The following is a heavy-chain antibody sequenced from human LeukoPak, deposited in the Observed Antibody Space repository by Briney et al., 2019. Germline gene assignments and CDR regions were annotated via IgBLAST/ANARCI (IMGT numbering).Heavy chain of an antibody. J-gene: IGHJ4*02. CDR3: ARIGGSRVFGDY. V-gene: IGHV4-39*01. D-gene: IGHD2-15*01. CDR2: IYYSGT. CDR1: GVSISSDGYY. Sequence: AETLSLTCTFSGVSISSDGYYWGWVRQPPGKGLEWIVTIYYSGTYYNPSLKSRVTVSVDTSKNQFSLKLSSVTAADTAMYYCARIGGSRVFGDYWGQGILVTVSS.